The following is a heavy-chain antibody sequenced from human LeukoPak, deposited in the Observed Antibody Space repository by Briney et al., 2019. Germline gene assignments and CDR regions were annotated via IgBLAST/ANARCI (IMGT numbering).Heavy chain of an antibody. V-gene: IGHV3-33*01. D-gene: IGHD4-17*01. CDR1: GFTFSSYG. CDR2: MWYDGSNK. CDR3: ARSYGDYVLDY. J-gene: IGHJ4*02. Sequence: GGSLRLSCAASGFTFSSYGMHWVRRAPGKGLEWVAVMWYDGSNKYYADSVKGRFTISRDNSKNTLYLQMNSLRAEDTAVYYCARSYGDYVLDYWGQGTLVTVSS.